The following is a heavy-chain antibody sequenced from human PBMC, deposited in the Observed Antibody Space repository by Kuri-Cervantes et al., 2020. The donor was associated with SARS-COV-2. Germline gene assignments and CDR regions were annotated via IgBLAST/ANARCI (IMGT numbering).Heavy chain of an antibody. CDR2: VHYNGNT. CDR1: GGSISSSYF. Sequence: SETLSLTCTASGGSISSSYFWGWIRQPPGKGLEWIGSVHYNGNTYHSPSLKSRLTISVDTPKNQFSLNLSSVTAADTAVYYCARLPLLDLSGYSPAGYPWFDPWGLGTLVTVSS. CDR3: ARLPLLDLSGYSPAGYPWFDP. D-gene: IGHD5-12*01. J-gene: IGHJ5*02. V-gene: IGHV4-39*01.